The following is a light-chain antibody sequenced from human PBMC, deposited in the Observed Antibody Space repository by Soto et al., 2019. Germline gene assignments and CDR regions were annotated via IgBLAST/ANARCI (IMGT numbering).Light chain of an antibody. CDR2: GAS. J-gene: IGKJ1*01. V-gene: IGKV3-20*01. Sequence: EIVLTQSPGTLSLSPGERATLSCRASQSVSSSYLAWYQQKPGQAPRLFIYGASSRATGIPDRFSGSGSGTDFTLTIXXXXPXDFAVYYCHQYGGSPTTFGQGTKVEIK. CDR3: HQYGGSPTT. CDR1: QSVSSSY.